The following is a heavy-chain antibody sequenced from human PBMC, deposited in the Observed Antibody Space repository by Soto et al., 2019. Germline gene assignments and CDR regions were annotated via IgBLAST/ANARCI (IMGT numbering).Heavy chain of an antibody. V-gene: IGHV4-39*01. D-gene: IGHD3-10*01. CDR1: GDSISSRDYH. J-gene: IGHJ4*02. CDR3: ARHRGPTGPNY. CDR2: VYYSGST. Sequence: SETLSLTWTVSGDSISSRDYHLGWIRQPPGKGLEWIGSVYYSGSTYYNPSLKSRVTISIDASKNQFSLNLNSVTATDTAVYYCARHRGPTGPNYWGQGTLVTVSS.